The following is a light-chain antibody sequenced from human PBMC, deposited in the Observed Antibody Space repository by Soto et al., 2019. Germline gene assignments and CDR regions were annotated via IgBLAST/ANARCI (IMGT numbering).Light chain of an antibody. CDR2: GAS. J-gene: IGKJ2*01. CDR3: NRPPT. CDR1: QSVSSN. Sequence: EIVMTQYPATLSVSPGERATLSCRASQSVSSNLVWYQQKRGQAPRLLIYGASTRATGIPARFSGSGSGTEFTLTISSLQSEDFAVYYNNRPPTFGQGTKLEIK. V-gene: IGKV3-15*01.